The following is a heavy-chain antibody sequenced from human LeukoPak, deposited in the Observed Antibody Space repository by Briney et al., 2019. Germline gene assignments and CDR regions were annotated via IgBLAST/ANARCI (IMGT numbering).Heavy chain of an antibody. CDR2: FDPEDGET. CDR3: AASNWGNWFDP. V-gene: IGHV1-24*01. J-gene: IGHJ5*02. CDR1: GYTLTELS. Sequence: ASVKVSCKVSGYTLTELSMHWVRQAPGKGLEWMGGFDPEDGETIYAQKFQGRVTMTEDTSTDTAYMELRSLRSDDTAVYYCAASNWGNWFDPWGQGTLVTVSS. D-gene: IGHD7-27*01.